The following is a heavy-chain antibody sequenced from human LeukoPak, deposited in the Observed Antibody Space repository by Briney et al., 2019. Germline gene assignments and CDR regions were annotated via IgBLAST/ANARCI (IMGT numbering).Heavy chain of an antibody. J-gene: IGHJ4*02. CDR3: ARNPLSLRGVDS. CDR1: GYTFTGYY. Sequence: ASVKVSCKASGYTFTGYYIHWVRQAPGQGLEWMGIINPSGGSTTYAQKFQGRVTMTRETSTSTVYMELSSLRSEDTAVYYCARNPLSLRGVDSWGQGALVTVSS. V-gene: IGHV1-46*01. D-gene: IGHD3-16*01. CDR2: INPSGGST.